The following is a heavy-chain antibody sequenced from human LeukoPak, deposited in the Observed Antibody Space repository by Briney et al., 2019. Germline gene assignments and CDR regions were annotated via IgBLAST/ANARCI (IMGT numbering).Heavy chain of an antibody. V-gene: IGHV5-51*01. CDR1: GYSFTSYW. D-gene: IGHD3-10*01. Sequence: GDSLKISCKGSGYSFTSYWIGWVRQMPGKGLEWMGIIYPGDSKSRYRPSFQGQVTISADKSISTAYLQWSSLKASDTGMYYCARHPPYYYGSRTEFDFWGQGTLVTVSS. J-gene: IGHJ4*02. CDR3: ARHPPYYYGSRTEFDF. CDR2: IYPGDSKS.